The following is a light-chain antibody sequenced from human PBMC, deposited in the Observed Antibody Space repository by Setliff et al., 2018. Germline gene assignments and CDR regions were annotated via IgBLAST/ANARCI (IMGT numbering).Light chain of an antibody. CDR3: ATWDDSLNGPV. Sequence: QSVLTQPRSVSGSPGQSVTISCTGTSSDVGRYNFVSWYQQHPGKAPKLMIYDVSRRPSGVPDRFSGSKSGTSASLAISGLQSEDEADYYCATWDDSLNGPVFGGGTK. V-gene: IGLV2-11*01. CDR1: SSDVGRYNF. J-gene: IGLJ2*01. CDR2: DVS.